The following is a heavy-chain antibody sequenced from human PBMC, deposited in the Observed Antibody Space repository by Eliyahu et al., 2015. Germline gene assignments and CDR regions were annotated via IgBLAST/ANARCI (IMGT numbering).Heavy chain of an antibody. CDR1: GFTFGSYW. V-gene: IGHV3-7*05. J-gene: IGHJ6*02. CDR2: IKQDGSEK. CDR3: ARGLRYSTKWDV. D-gene: IGHD5-18*01. Sequence: EVQLVESGGGLVQPGGSLRLSCAASGFTFGSYWMSWVRQAPGKGLEWVANIKQDGSEKYYVDSVKGRFTISRDNAKNSLYLQMNSLRAEDTAVYYCARGLRYSTKWDVWGQGTTVTVSS.